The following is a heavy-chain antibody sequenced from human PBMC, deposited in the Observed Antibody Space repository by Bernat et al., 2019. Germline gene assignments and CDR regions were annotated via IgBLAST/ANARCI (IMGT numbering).Heavy chain of an antibody. V-gene: IGHV3-23*01. Sequence: EVQLLESGGGLVQPGGSLRLSCAASGFTFSSYAMSWVRQAPGKGLEWVSAISGSGGSTYYADSVKGRFTISRDNSKNTLYLQMNSVRAEDTAVYYCAKSGGATSYYYYYGMDVWGQGTTVTVSS. CDR1: GFTFSSYA. CDR2: ISGSGGST. D-gene: IGHD1-26*01. CDR3: AKSGGATSYYYYYGMDV. J-gene: IGHJ6*02.